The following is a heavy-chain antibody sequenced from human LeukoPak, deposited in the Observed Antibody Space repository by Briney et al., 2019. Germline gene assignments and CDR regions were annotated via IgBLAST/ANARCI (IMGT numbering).Heavy chain of an antibody. CDR2: IIPIFGTA. CDR1: GGTFSSYA. Sequence: ASVKVSCKASGGTFSSYAISWVRQAPGQGLEWMGGIIPIFGTANYAQKFQGRVTITADESTSTAYMELSSLRSEDTAVYYCARGQWELSRLDYWGQGTLVTVSS. CDR3: ARGQWELSRLDY. V-gene: IGHV1-69*13. J-gene: IGHJ4*02. D-gene: IGHD1-26*01.